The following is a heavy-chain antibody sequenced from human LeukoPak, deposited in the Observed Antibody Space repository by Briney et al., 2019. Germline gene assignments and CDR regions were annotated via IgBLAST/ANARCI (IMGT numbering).Heavy chain of an antibody. D-gene: IGHD3-22*01. V-gene: IGHV1-69*05. CDR1: GGTFSSYA. CDR2: IIPIFGTA. J-gene: IGHJ3*02. CDR3: ARGYYYDSSGPGVAFDI. Sequence: ASVKVSCKASGGTFSSYAISWVRQAPGQGLEWMGGIIPIFGTANYAQKFQGRVTITTDESTSTAYMELSSLRSEDTAVYYCARGYYYDSSGPGVAFDIWGQGTMVTVSS.